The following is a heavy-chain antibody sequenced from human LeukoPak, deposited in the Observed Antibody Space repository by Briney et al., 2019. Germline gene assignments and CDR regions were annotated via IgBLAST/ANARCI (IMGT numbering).Heavy chain of an antibody. D-gene: IGHD6-13*01. CDR1: GVSINSGGYY. V-gene: IGHV4-31*03. CDR3: ARETAAAGQSFDY. CDR2: IYYRGST. J-gene: IGHJ4*02. Sequence: PSQTLSLTCTVSGVSINSGGYYWTWIRQHPGKGLEWIGYIYYRGSTYYNPSLKSRVTISVDTSKNQFSLKLNSVTAADTAVYYCARETAAAGQSFDYWGQGTLVTVSS.